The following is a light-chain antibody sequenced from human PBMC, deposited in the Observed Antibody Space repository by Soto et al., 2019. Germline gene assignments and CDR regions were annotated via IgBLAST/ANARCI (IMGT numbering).Light chain of an antibody. J-gene: IGKJ4*01. CDR3: QQYNNWPRAT. CDR1: QRISSN. V-gene: IGKV3-15*01. CDR2: RTS. Sequence: EIVMTQSPATLSVSPGERATLSCRASQRISSNLAWYQQKPGQAPRLLMFRTSRRATGFPARFSGSGSGTEFNLTISSLQSEDFGVYYCQQYNNWPRATFGGGTKVEIK.